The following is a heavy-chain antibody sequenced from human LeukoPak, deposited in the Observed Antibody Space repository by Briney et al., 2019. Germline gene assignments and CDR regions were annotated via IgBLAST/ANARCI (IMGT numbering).Heavy chain of an antibody. CDR3: AKEPREYCSSTSCPNWIDP. J-gene: IGHJ5*02. D-gene: IGHD2-2*01. V-gene: IGHV3-23*01. CDR1: GFTFSSYA. CDR2: ISASGGTT. Sequence: GGSLRLSCAASGFTFSSYAMNWVRQAPGKGLEWVSAISASGGTTYYADSVKGRFTISRDNSKNTLYLQMSGLRAEDTAVYYCAKEPREYCSSTSCPNWIDPWGQGTLVTVSS.